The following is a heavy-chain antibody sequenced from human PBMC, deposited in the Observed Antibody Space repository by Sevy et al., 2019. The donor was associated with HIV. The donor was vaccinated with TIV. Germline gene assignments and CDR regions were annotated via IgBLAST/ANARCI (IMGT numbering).Heavy chain of an antibody. CDR2: ISGSDGTI. Sequence: WGSLRLSCAASGFTFSTYAMTWLRQAPGKGLEWLSYISGSDGTIYYADSVKGRFTISRDNAKNSLYLQMNSLRAEDTAMDYCARDHVKDGDLGDYYYFAMDLWGQGTTVTVSS. J-gene: IGHJ6*02. CDR3: ARDHVKDGDLGDYYYFAMDL. CDR1: GFTFSTYA. V-gene: IGHV3-11*01. D-gene: IGHD4-17*01.